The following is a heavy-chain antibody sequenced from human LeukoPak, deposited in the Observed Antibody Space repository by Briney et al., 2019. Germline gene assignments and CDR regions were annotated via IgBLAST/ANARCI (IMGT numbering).Heavy chain of an antibody. CDR3: IKDRGGMMRDFDY. CDR1: GFGFTTYE. Sequence: PGGSLRLSCAASGFGFTTYEMNWVRQAPGKGLEWVSYMRSSGRTTYYANSVKGRFTISRDNAKNSLYLQMSSLRAEDTAVYYCIKDRGGMMRDFDYWGQGTLVTVSS. CDR2: MRSSGRTT. D-gene: IGHD3-16*01. V-gene: IGHV3-48*03. J-gene: IGHJ4*02.